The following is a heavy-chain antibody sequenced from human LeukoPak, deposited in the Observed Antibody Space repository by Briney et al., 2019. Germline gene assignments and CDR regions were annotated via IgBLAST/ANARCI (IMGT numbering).Heavy chain of an antibody. CDR1: GFTFSSYS. J-gene: IGHJ4*02. CDR3: ARERVVPAAMIDY. V-gene: IGHV3-21*01. Sequence: AGGFLRLSCAASGFTFSSYSMNWVRQAPGKGLEWVSSISSSSSYIYYADSVKGRFTISRDNAKNSLYLQMNSLRAEDTAVYYCARERVVPAAMIDYWGQGTLVTVSS. CDR2: ISSSSSYI. D-gene: IGHD2-2*01.